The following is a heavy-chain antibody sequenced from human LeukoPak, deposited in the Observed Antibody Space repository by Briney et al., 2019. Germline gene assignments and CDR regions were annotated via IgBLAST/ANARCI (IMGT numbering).Heavy chain of an antibody. Sequence: GESLKISCKGSGYTFTSYWIGWVRPMPGKGLEWMGIIHPGDSDTRYSPSFQGQVNISADKSISTAYLQWSSLKASDTAMYYCARSPWNSYDFWGQGTLVTVSS. V-gene: IGHV5-51*01. CDR2: IHPGDSDT. CDR3: ARSPWNSYDF. CDR1: GYTFTSYW. J-gene: IGHJ4*02.